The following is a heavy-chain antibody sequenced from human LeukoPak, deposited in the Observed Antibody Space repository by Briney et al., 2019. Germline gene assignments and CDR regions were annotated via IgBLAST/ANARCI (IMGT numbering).Heavy chain of an antibody. Sequence: GASVKVSCKASGYTFTSYGISWVRQAPGRVLEWMGWIATYNGNTKYAQKFQGRVTVTTDTSTSTAYMELRSLRSDDTAVYYCAKGPSIAAAGGYYYGMDVWGQGTTVTVSS. CDR1: GYTFTSYG. V-gene: IGHV1-18*01. D-gene: IGHD6-13*01. CDR2: IATYNGNT. CDR3: AKGPSIAAAGGYYYGMDV. J-gene: IGHJ6*02.